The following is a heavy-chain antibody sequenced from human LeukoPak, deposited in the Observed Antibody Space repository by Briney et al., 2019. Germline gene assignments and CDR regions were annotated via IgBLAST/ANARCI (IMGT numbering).Heavy chain of an antibody. V-gene: IGHV3-23*01. J-gene: IGHJ4*02. CDR2: ISGSGANT. CDR1: GFTFSPYA. Sequence: GGSLRLAWAASGFTFSPYALSWVRQAAGRGLEWVSTISGSGANTYYADSVRGRFTISRDNSKNPLYLHMNSLRAEDTAVYYCAKERAGYTNHYYFDYWGQGPLVTVPS. CDR3: AKERAGYTNHYYFDY. D-gene: IGHD3-16*02.